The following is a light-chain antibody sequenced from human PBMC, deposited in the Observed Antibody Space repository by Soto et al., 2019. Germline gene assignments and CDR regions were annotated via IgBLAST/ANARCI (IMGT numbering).Light chain of an antibody. V-gene: IGKV3D-15*01. J-gene: IGKJ1*01. CDR2: GAS. CDR1: QSVTSK. Sequence: EVVLTQSPGTLSLSPGDRATLSCGASQSVTSKLAWYQQKPGQAPRLLISGASNRATGIPDRFSGSGSGTDFTLSISSLQSEDFAVYYCQQYNTWPRTFGQGTKVETK. CDR3: QQYNTWPRT.